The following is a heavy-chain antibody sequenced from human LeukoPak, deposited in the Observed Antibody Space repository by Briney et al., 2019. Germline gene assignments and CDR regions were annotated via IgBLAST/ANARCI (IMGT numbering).Heavy chain of an antibody. CDR3: ASAYCGGDCYPDDAFDI. CDR2: INPSGGST. V-gene: IGHV1-46*01. J-gene: IGHJ3*02. Sequence: GASVKVSCKASGYTFTGYYMHWVRQAPGQGLEWMGIINPSGGSTSYAQKFQGRVTMTRDTSTSTVYMELSSLRSEDMAVYYCASAYCGGDCYPDDAFDIWGQGTTVTVSS. CDR1: GYTFTGYY. D-gene: IGHD2-21*02.